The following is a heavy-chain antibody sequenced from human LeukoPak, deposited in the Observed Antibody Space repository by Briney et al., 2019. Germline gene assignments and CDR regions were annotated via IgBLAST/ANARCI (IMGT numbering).Heavy chain of an antibody. Sequence: GASVKVSCKASGYTFTGYYMHWVRQAPGQGLEWMGWINPNSGGTNYAQKFQGRVTMTRDTSISTAYMELSRLRSDETAVYYCARVGPVDFWSGYDIDYWGQGTLVTVSS. D-gene: IGHD3-3*01. CDR3: ARVGPVDFWSGYDIDY. CDR1: GYTFTGYY. CDR2: INPNSGGT. V-gene: IGHV1-2*02. J-gene: IGHJ4*02.